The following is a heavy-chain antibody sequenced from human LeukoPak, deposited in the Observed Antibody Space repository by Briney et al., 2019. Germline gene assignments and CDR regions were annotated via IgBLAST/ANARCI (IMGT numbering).Heavy chain of an antibody. J-gene: IGHJ4*02. CDR1: GYTFTGYY. D-gene: IGHD5-18*01. CDR2: INPNSDGT. Sequence: ASVTVSFKASGYTFTGYYMHWVRQAPGQGLEWMGWINPNSDGTNYAPKFQGRVTMTRDTSISTGYMELSRLRSDDTAVYYCARDHLRGESTGGYHFDYWGQGTLVTVSS. V-gene: IGHV1-2*02. CDR3: ARDHLRGESTGGYHFDY.